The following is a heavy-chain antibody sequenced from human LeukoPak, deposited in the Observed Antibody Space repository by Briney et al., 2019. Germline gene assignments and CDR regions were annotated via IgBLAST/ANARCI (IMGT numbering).Heavy chain of an antibody. J-gene: IGHJ4*02. V-gene: IGHV1-69*04. CDR2: IIPILGIA. CDR3: ARDGGGRDGYN. D-gene: IGHD5-24*01. Sequence: ASVKVSCKASGGTFSSYAISWVRQAPGQGLEWMGRIIPILGIANYAQKFQGRVTITADKSTSTAYMELSSLRSEDTAVYYCARDGGGRDGYNWGQGTQVTVSS. CDR1: GGTFSSYA.